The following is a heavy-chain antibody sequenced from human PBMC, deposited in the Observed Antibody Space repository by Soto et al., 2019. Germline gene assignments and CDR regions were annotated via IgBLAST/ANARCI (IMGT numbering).Heavy chain of an antibody. V-gene: IGHV3-48*03. D-gene: IGHD4-17*01. J-gene: IGHJ5*02. CDR3: ARDCPLGNDYGVVTSGFDP. Sequence: GGSLRLSCAASGFTFSSYEMNWVRQAPGKGLEWVSYISSSGSTIYYADSVKGRFTISRDNAKNSLYLQMNSLRAEDTAVYYCARDCPLGNDYGVVTSGFDPWGQGTLVTVSS. CDR1: GFTFSSYE. CDR2: ISSSGSTI.